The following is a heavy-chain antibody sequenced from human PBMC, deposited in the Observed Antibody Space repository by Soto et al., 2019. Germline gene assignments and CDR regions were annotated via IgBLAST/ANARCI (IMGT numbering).Heavy chain of an antibody. Sequence: QVQLVQSGAEVKKPGSSVKVSCKASGGTFSSYTISWVRQAPGQGLEWMGRIIPILGIANYAQKFQGRVTITADKSTSTAYMELSSLRSEDTAVYYCASFFEQDDAFDLWGQGTMVTVSS. CDR1: GGTFSSYT. CDR2: IIPILGIA. CDR3: ASFFEQDDAFDL. D-gene: IGHD3-3*01. V-gene: IGHV1-69*02. J-gene: IGHJ3*01.